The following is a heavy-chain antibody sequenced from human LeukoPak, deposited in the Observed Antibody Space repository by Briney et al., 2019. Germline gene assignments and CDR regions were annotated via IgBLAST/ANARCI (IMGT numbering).Heavy chain of an antibody. D-gene: IGHD2-8*01. Sequence: GGSLRLSCAASGFTFDDYGMSWVRQAPGKGLEWVSGINWNGGSTGYADSVKGRFTISRDNAKNSLYLQMNSLRAEDTAVYYCARGPIRRYCTNGVCYLAYWGQGTLVTVSS. CDR3: ARGPIRRYCTNGVCYLAY. J-gene: IGHJ4*02. CDR2: INWNGGST. V-gene: IGHV3-20*04. CDR1: GFTFDDYG.